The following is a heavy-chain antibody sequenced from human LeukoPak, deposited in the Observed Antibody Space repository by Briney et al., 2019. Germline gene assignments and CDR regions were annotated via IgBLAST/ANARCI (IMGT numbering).Heavy chain of an antibody. V-gene: IGHV1-18*01. CDR3: ARAPQGSSGWGYYYYYYMDV. CDR2: ISAYNGNT. J-gene: IGHJ6*03. CDR1: GYTFTNYG. Sequence: ASVKVSCKASGYTFTNYGISWVRQAPGQGLEWMGWISAYNGNTNYAQKLQGRVTMTTDTSTSTAYMELRSLRSDDTAVYYCARAPQGSSGWGYYYYYYMDVWGKGTTVTVSS. D-gene: IGHD6-19*01.